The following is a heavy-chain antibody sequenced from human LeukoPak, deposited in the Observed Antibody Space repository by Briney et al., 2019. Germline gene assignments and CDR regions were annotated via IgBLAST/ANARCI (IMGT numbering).Heavy chain of an antibody. J-gene: IGHJ4*02. CDR1: GFTFYDYA. V-gene: IGHV3-9*01. CDR2: ISWNSGSI. CDR3: AQSGGYDDY. Sequence: GGSLRLSCAASGFTFYDYAMHWVRQAPGKGLEWVSGISWNSGSIGYADSVKGRFTISRNNAKNSLYLQMNSLRAEDTALYYCAQSGGYDDYWGQGTLVTVSS. D-gene: IGHD5-12*01.